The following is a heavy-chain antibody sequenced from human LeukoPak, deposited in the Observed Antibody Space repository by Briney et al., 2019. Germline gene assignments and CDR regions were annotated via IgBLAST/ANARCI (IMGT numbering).Heavy chain of an antibody. CDR2: IIPIFGTA. CDR3: ARDSSGWPSDY. D-gene: IGHD6-19*01. Sequence: ASVKVSCKASGGTFSSYAISWVRQAPGQGLEWMGRIIPIFGTANYAQKFQGRVTITTDESTSTAYMELSNLRSEDTAVYYCARDSSGWPSDYWGQGTLVTVSS. J-gene: IGHJ4*02. V-gene: IGHV1-69*05. CDR1: GGTFSSYA.